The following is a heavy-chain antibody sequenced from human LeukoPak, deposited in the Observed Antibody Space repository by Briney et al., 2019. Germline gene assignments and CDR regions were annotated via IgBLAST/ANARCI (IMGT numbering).Heavy chain of an antibody. CDR1: GFTFSSYW. J-gene: IGHJ4*02. Sequence: PGGSLRLSCAASGFTFSSYWMSWVRQAPGKGLEWIGEIYHSGSTNYNPSLKSRVTISVDKSKNQFSLKLSSVTAADTAVYYCARDHASSGVDYWGQGTLVTVSS. V-gene: IGHV4-4*02. CDR3: ARDHASSGVDY. CDR2: IYHSGST. D-gene: IGHD3-10*01.